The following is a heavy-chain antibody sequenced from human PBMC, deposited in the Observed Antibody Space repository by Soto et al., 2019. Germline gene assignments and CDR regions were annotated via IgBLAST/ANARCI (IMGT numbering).Heavy chain of an antibody. V-gene: IGHV3-30*18. J-gene: IGHJ6*02. D-gene: IGHD3-22*01. CDR3: AKALEAPSWDVYDSSGYYYYYGMVV. CDR2: ISYDGSNK. Sequence: QPGGSLRLSCAASGFTFSSYGMHWVRQAPGKGLEWVAVISYDGSNKYYADSVKGRFTISRDNSKNTLYLQMNSLRAEDTAVYYCAKALEAPSWDVYDSSGYYYYYGMVVWGQGTTVTVSS. CDR1: GFTFSSYG.